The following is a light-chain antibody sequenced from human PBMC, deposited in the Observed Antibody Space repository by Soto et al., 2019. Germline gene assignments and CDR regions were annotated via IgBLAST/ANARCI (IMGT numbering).Light chain of an antibody. CDR3: QQGDSFPFT. J-gene: IGKJ3*01. V-gene: IGKV1D-12*01. Sequence: DIQMTQSPSSVSASVGDRVTITCRASQGISSWLAWYQQKPVKAPRLLIYAASTLESGVPSRFSGRRSGTDFTLTISSLQPEDFATYYCQQGDSFPFTFGPGTKVDIK. CDR1: QGISSW. CDR2: AAS.